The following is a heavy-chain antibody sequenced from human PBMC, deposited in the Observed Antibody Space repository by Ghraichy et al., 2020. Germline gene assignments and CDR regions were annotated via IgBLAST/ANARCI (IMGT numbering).Heavy chain of an antibody. CDR1: GGSISSYY. J-gene: IGHJ4*02. CDR3: ARRGYSSGWYFDY. CDR2: IYYSGST. D-gene: IGHD6-19*01. V-gene: IGHV4-59*08. Sequence: GSLRLSCTVSGGSISSYYWSWIRQPPGKGLEWIGCIYYSGSTNYNPSHKSRVTISVDTSKNQSSLKLSSVTAADTAVYYCARRGYSSGWYFDYWGQGTLVAVSS.